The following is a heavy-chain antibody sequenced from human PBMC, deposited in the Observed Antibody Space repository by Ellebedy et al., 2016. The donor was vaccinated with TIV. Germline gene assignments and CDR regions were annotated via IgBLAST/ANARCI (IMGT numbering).Heavy chain of an antibody. D-gene: IGHD2/OR15-2a*01. J-gene: IGHJ4*02. V-gene: IGHV3-21*01. CDR1: GFTFRSYA. Sequence: PGGSLRLSCVASGFTFRSYAMSWVRQAPGKGLEWVAGVNAGGIVIAYADSVKGRFTISRDNAKNSLYLQMNSLRAEDTAVYFCAGPAAIGTKTFNFWGQGTLVTVSS. CDR2: VNAGGIVI. CDR3: AGPAAIGTKTFNF.